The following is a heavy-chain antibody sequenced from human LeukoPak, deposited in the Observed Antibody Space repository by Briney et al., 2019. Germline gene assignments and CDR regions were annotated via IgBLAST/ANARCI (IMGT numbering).Heavy chain of an antibody. J-gene: IGHJ3*02. CDR3: ARDQWITIFGVVTRSGADAFDI. V-gene: IGHV1-18*01. CDR1: GYAFTSYG. D-gene: IGHD3-3*01. CDR2: ISAYSGNT. Sequence: ASVKVSCKASGYAFTSYGISWVRQAPGQGLEWMGWISAYSGNTNYAQKLQGRVTMTTDTSTSTAYMELRSLRSDDTAVYYCARDQWITIFGVVTRSGADAFDIWGQGTMVTVSS.